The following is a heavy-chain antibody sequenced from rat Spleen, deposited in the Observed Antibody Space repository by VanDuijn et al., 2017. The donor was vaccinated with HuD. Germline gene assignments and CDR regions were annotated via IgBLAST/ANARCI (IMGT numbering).Heavy chain of an antibody. Sequence: EVQLVESGGGLVQPGRSLKLSCAASGFTFSDYNMAWVRQAPKKGLEWVATIIYDGSRTYYRDSVKGRFTISRDNAKSTLYLQMDSLRSEDTATYYCARQDTMGIDWYFDFWGPGTMVTVSS. CDR2: IIYDGSRT. CDR3: ARQDTMGIDWYFDF. V-gene: IGHV5-7*01. CDR1: GFTFSDYN. D-gene: IGHD1-7*01. J-gene: IGHJ1*01.